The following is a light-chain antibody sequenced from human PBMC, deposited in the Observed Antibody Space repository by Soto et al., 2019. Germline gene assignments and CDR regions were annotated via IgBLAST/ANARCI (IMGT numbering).Light chain of an antibody. Sequence: DGQITQSPSTLAASVGDRVTNTCRASQSISNRLAWYQQKPGKAPKVLIYDASSLESGVPSRFSGSGSGTEFILTISSLQPEDFATYYCQQSHIIFSTFGQGTKVDIK. CDR1: QSISNR. J-gene: IGKJ1*01. CDR2: DAS. CDR3: QQSHIIFST. V-gene: IGKV1-5*01.